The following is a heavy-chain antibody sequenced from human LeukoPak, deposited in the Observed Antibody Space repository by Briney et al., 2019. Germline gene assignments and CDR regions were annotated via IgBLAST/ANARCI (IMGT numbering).Heavy chain of an antibody. CDR3: AKDRGGSYFDFDF. J-gene: IGHJ4*02. Sequence: GGSLRLSCAASGFTVSSNYMSWVRQAPGKGLEWVSAISDSGDNPYHADSVKGRFTISRDNSENTLSLQMYSLRAEDTAVYYCAKDRGGSYFDFDFWGRGALVTVSS. V-gene: IGHV3-23*01. D-gene: IGHD1-26*01. CDR1: GFTVSSNY. CDR2: ISDSGDNP.